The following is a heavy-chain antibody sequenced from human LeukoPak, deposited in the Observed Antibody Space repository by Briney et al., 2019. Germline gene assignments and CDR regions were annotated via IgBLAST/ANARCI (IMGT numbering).Heavy chain of an antibody. CDR1: GFTFSSYS. J-gene: IGHJ2*01. CDR2: ISSSGITI. CDR3: ARVAYTYGDYIRYFDL. V-gene: IGHV3-48*02. Sequence: GGSLRRSCAASGFTFSSYSMNWVRQAPGKGLEWLSYISSSGITIYYADSVKGRFTISRDNAKNSLFLQMNSLRDEDTAVYYCARVAYTYGDYIRYFDLWGRGTLVTVSS. D-gene: IGHD4-17*01.